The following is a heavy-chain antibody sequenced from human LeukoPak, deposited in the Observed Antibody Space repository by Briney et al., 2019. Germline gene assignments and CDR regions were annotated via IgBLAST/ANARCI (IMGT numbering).Heavy chain of an antibody. Sequence: PGGSLRLSCAASGFTFDDYAMHWVRQAPGKGLEWVSGISWNSGSIGYADSVKGRFTISRDNAKNSLYLQMNSLRAEDTALYYCAKDMCGGCNYFDYWGQGTLVTVSS. CDR2: ISWNSGSI. CDR1: GFTFDDYA. V-gene: IGHV3-9*01. J-gene: IGHJ4*02. CDR3: AKDMCGGCNYFDY. D-gene: IGHD2-21*01.